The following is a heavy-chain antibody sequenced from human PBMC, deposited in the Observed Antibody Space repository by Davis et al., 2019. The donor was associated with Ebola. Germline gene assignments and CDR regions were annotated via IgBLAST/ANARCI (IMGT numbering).Heavy chain of an antibody. V-gene: IGHV1-3*01. CDR3: ARTTYCSGGSCYSANWFDP. D-gene: IGHD2-15*01. J-gene: IGHJ5*02. Sequence: ASVKVSCKASGGTFSSYAISWVRQAPGQRLEWMGWINAGNGNTKYSQKFQGRVTMTRDTSTSTVYMELSSLRSEDTAVYYCARTTYCSGGSCYSANWFDPWGQGTLVTVSS. CDR2: INAGNGNT. CDR1: GGTFSSYA.